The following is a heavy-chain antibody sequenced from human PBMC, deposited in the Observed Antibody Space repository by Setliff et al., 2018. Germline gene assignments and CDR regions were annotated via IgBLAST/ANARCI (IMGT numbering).Heavy chain of an antibody. Sequence: GESLKISCKGSGYSFTSYWIGWVRQMPGKGLEWMGIIYPGDSDTRYSPSFQGQVTISADKSISTAYLQWSSLKASDTAMYYCARESYDSSGYIYYFDYWGQGTLVTISS. V-gene: IGHV5-51*01. CDR3: ARESYDSSGYIYYFDY. CDR1: GYSFTSYW. J-gene: IGHJ4*02. D-gene: IGHD3-22*01. CDR2: IYPGDSDT.